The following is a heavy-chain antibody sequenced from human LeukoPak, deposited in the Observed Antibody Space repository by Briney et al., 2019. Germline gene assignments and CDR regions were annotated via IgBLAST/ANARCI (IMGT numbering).Heavy chain of an antibody. J-gene: IGHJ6*02. CDR2: TYYSGST. D-gene: IGHD3-9*01. CDR3: ARGHPHYDILTGYWDYYYYGMDV. Sequence: SETLSLTCTVSGGSVSSGSYYWSWIRQPPGKGLEWIGYTYYSGSTNYNPSLKSRVTISVDTSKNQFSLKLSSVTAADTAVYYCARGHPHYDILTGYWDYYYYGMDVWGQGTTVTVSS. CDR1: GGSVSSGSYY. V-gene: IGHV4-61*01.